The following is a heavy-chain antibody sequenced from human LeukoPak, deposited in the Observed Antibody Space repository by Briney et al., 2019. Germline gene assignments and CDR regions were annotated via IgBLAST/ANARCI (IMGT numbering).Heavy chain of an antibody. CDR3: TTDIPFTSGGAIAY. V-gene: IGHV3-15*01. CDR1: GLIFSNCW. CDR2: IKSEVDGATR. Sequence: GGSLRLSCAASGLIFSNCWVTWVRQAPGKGLEWVGRIKSEVDGATRDYAAPVRGRFTLSRDDSRNTLYLQMNSLKTEDTAFYYCTTDIPFTSGGAIAYSGQGTLVTVSS. D-gene: IGHD3-16*02. J-gene: IGHJ4*02.